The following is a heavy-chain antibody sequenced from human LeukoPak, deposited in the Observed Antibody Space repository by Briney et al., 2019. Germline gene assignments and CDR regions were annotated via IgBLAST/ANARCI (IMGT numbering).Heavy chain of an antibody. CDR1: GGSISSYY. D-gene: IGHD2-15*01. V-gene: IGHV4-4*07. CDR2: IYTSGST. J-gene: IGHJ4*02. CDR3: ARGVVVAATLDY. Sequence: SETLSLTCTVSGGSISSYYWSWIRQPAGKGLEWIGRIYTSGSTNYNPSLKSRVTISVDKSKNQFSLKLSSVTAADTAVYYCARGVVVAATLDYWGQGTLVTVSS.